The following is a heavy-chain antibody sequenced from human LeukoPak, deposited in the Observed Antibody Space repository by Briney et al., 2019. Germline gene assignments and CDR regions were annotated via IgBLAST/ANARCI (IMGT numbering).Heavy chain of an antibody. CDR1: GFAVSSKY. J-gene: IGHJ6*03. D-gene: IGHD1-26*01. CDR2: IYTGGST. CDR3: AKEVGRENYYYYYMDV. Sequence: PGGSLRLSCVAFGFAVSSKYMSWIRQAPGKGLEWVSVIYTGGSTHYPGSVMGRFTISRDDSKNTVSLQMNSLRAEDTAVYYCAKEVGRENYYYYYMDVWGKGTTVTVSS. V-gene: IGHV3-66*01.